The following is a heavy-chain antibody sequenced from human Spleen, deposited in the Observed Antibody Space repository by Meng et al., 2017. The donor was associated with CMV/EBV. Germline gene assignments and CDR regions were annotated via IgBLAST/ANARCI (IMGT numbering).Heavy chain of an antibody. V-gene: IGHV3-48*03. Sequence: GESLKISCAASGFTFSSYEMNWVRQAPGKGLEWISYIGSSGDPIYYADSVKGRFTISRDNAKNSLYLQMNSLRDEETAVYYGARRLGPGGVFDLWGQGTKVTVSS. CDR2: IGSSGDPI. CDR1: GFTFSSYE. CDR3: ARRLGPGGVFDL. J-gene: IGHJ3*01. D-gene: IGHD2-8*01.